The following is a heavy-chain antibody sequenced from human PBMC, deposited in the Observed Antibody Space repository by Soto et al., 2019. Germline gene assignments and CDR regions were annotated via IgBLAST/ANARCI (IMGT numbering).Heavy chain of an antibody. Sequence: GASVKVSCKASGYTFTRYGISWVRQAPGHGLEWMGWISAYNGNTNYSQKLQGRVTMTTDTSTSTAYMELRSLRFDDTALYYCARTGFTLTTQLDYWGQGTPVTVSS. D-gene: IGHD4-17*01. J-gene: IGHJ4*02. CDR1: GYTFTRYG. CDR3: ARTGFTLTTQLDY. CDR2: ISAYNGNT. V-gene: IGHV1-18*01.